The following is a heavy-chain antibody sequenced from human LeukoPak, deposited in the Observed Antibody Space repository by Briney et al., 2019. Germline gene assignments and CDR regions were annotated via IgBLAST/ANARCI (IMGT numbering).Heavy chain of an antibody. J-gene: IGHJ4*02. V-gene: IGHV3-53*01. Sequence: GGSLRLSCAASGFTVSSNYMTWVRQAPGKGLEWVSIIYSDYSGGSTYYADSVKGRFPISRDNSKNMLYLQMNSLRAEDTAVYSCARGTVTAPDYWAQGPVVRVPS. D-gene: IGHD4-17*01. CDR1: GFTVSSNY. CDR2: IYSDYSGGST. CDR3: ARGTVTAPDY.